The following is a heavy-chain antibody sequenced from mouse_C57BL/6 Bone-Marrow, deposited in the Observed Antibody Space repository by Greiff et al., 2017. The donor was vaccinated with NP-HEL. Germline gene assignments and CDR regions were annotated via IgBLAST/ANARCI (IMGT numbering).Heavy chain of an antibody. CDR2: IDPNSGGT. CDR1: GYTFTSYW. D-gene: IGHD2-12*01. Sequence: VQLQESGAELVKPGASVKLSCKASGYTFTSYWMHWVKQRPGRGLEWIGRIDPNSGGTKYNEKFKSKATLTVDKPSSTAYMQLSSLTSEDSAVYYCARRRIRRDYAMDYWGQGTSVTVSS. CDR3: ARRRIRRDYAMDY. V-gene: IGHV1-72*01. J-gene: IGHJ4*01.